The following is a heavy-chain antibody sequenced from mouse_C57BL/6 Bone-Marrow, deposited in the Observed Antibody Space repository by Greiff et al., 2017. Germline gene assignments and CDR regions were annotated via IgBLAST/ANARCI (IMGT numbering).Heavy chain of an antibody. D-gene: IGHD1-1*01. CDR3: ARSALLLRYWYFDV. CDR1: GYTFTSYW. Sequence: QVQLKQPGAELVKPGASVKLSCKASGYTFTSYWMHWVKQRPGQGLEWIGMIHPKSGSTNYNEKFKSKATLTVDKSSSTAYMQLSSLTSEDSAVYYCARSALLLRYWYFDVWGTGTTVTVSS. J-gene: IGHJ1*03. V-gene: IGHV1-64*01. CDR2: IHPKSGST.